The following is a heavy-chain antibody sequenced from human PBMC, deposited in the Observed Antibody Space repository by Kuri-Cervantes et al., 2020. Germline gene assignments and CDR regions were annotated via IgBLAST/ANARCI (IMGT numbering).Heavy chain of an antibody. Sequence: GESLKISCAASGFTFSSYAMHWVRQAPGKGLEWVAVISYDGSSKYYADSVKGRFTISRDNSKNTLYLQMNSLRAEDTAVYYCARDAGPYYRWVGAFDIWGQGTMVTVSS. CDR2: ISYDGSSK. CDR1: GFTFSSYA. CDR3: ARDAGPYYRWVGAFDI. D-gene: IGHD3-22*01. J-gene: IGHJ3*02. V-gene: IGHV3-30-3*01.